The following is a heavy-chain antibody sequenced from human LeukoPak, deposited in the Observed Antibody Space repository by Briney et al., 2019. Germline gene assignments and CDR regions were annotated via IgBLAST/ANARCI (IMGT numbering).Heavy chain of an antibody. J-gene: IGHJ4*02. CDR3: TRVLVPAWIQLWSPFDY. V-gene: IGHV3-49*04. Sequence: PGGSLRLSCTASGFTFGDYAMSWVRQAPGKGLEWVGFIRSKAYGGTTEYAASVKGRFTISRDDSKSIAYLQMNSLKTEDTAVYYCTRVLVPAWIQLWSPFDYWGQRTLVTVSS. CDR1: GFTFGDYA. CDR2: IRSKAYGGTT. D-gene: IGHD5-18*01.